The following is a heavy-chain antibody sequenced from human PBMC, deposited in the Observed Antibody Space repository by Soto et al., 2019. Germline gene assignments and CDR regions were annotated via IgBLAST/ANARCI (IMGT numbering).Heavy chain of an antibody. CDR1: DAAMSSGKW. J-gene: IGHJ3*02. V-gene: IGHV4-4*02. Sequence: AETLSLTCTVSDAAMSSGKWWTGVGQTPGKGLEWIGEIYHSGSINHNPSLKSRVTMSVDKSKNQFSLKMTSVTAADTGVYYCASKFGELLADAFDIWGQGTVVT. CDR2: IYHSGSI. D-gene: IGHD3-10*01. CDR3: ASKFGELLADAFDI.